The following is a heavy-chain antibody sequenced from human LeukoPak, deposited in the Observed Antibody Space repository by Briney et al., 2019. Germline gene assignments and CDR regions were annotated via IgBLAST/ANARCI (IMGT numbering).Heavy chain of an antibody. J-gene: IGHJ4*02. CDR1: GGSISSYY. CDR2: TYTSGST. V-gene: IGHV4-4*09. CDR3: ARAGRMATITRGYFDY. Sequence: SETLSLTCTVSGGSISSYYWSWIRQPPGKGLEWIGYTYTSGSTNYNPSLKSRVTMSVDTSKNQFSLKLSSVTAADTAVYYCARAGRMATITRGYFDYWGQGTLVTVSS. D-gene: IGHD5-24*01.